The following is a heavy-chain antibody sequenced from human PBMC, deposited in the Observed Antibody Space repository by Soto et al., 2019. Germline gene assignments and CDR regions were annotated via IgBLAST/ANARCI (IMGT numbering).Heavy chain of an antibody. CDR1: GFTFRNFG. V-gene: IGHV3-33*08. Sequence: GGSLRLSCSASGFTFRNFGFHWVRQAPGKGLEWVALIWYDGSNKYYAESLKGRVSISRDNSKNTLYLEMKSLRFEDTAVYYCAGVGYIKGGPPPNNYAMDVWGQGTKVTVYS. CDR2: IWYDGSNK. J-gene: IGHJ6*02. D-gene: IGHD3-16*02. CDR3: AGVGYIKGGPPPNNYAMDV.